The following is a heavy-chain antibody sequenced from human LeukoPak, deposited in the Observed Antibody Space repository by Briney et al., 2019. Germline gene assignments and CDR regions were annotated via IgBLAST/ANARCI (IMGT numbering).Heavy chain of an antibody. D-gene: IGHD1-26*01. V-gene: IGHV4-39*01. J-gene: IGHJ4*02. CDR1: GGSISSSSYY. CDR3: ARHEVGATTNFDY. CDR2: IYYSGST. Sequence: SETLSLTCTVSGGSISSSSYYWGWIRQPPGKGLEWIGSIYYSGSTCYNPSLKSRVTISVDTSKNQFSLKLSSVTAADTAVYYCARHEVGATTNFDYWGQGTLVTVSS.